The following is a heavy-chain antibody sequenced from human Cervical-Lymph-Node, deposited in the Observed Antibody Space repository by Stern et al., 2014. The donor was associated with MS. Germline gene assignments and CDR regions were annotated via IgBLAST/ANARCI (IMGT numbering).Heavy chain of an antibody. CDR3: TRQTTVTRGMDV. J-gene: IGHJ6*02. Sequence: EVQLLESGGGFVQPGGSLRLSCATSGFTLNDYAMSWVRQAPGKGPEWVSSVTSGGRTNYADSVKGRFTISRDNSKTTLYLQMNSLIVEDRAVYYCTRQTTVTRGMDVWGQGTTVTVSS. CDR2: VTSGGRT. CDR1: GFTLNDYA. D-gene: IGHD4-17*01. V-gene: IGHV3-23*01.